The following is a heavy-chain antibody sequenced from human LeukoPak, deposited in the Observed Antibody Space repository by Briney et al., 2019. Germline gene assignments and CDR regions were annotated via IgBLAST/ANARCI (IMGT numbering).Heavy chain of an antibody. D-gene: IGHD3-10*01. CDR1: GYTFTTYD. J-gene: IGHJ6*03. CDR2: MNPGSGDT. CDR3: ARGPNNQVVRGVIGYYYMDV. V-gene: IGHV1-8*01. Sequence: GASVKVSCKASGYTFTTYDMTWVRQATGQGLEWTGWMNPGSGDTAYAQKFQDRVTMTRDTSISTAYMELSSLRSEDTAVYYCARGPNNQVVRGVIGYYYMDVWGKGTTVTVSS.